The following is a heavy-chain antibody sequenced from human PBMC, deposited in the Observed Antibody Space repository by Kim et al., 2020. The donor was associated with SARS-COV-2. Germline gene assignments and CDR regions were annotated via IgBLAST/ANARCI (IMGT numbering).Heavy chain of an antibody. CDR1: GAAIRTFY. V-gene: IGHV4-59*13. Sequence: SETLSLTCSVSGAAIRTFYWSWIRQAPGKGLEWIGYAFHSGSPKYNPSLKSRVTILLDTSKNQFSLTLKSVTAADTATYFCARDLGISGTDFHYFSGLDV. J-gene: IGHJ6*01. CDR3: ARDLGISGTDFHYFSGLDV. CDR2: AFHSGSP. D-gene: IGHD1-26*01.